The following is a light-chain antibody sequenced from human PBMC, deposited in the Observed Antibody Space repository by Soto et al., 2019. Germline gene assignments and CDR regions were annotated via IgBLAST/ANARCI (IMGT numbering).Light chain of an antibody. V-gene: IGLV1-44*01. CDR3: AAWDDSLNGYV. Sequence: QSVLTQPPSASGTPGQRVTISCSGRSSNIGSHTVNWYQQVPGTAPQLLIYSNGLRPSGVPDRFSGSKSGTSASLAISGLQSEDEADYYCAAWDDSLNGYVFGSGTKVTVL. CDR1: SSNIGSHT. J-gene: IGLJ1*01. CDR2: SNG.